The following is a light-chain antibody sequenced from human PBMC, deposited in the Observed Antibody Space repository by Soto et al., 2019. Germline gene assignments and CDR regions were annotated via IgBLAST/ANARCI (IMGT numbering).Light chain of an antibody. CDR2: DAS. CDR1: QNVNNY. J-gene: IGKJ2*01. Sequence: EIELTQSPATLSLSPGERATLSCRASQNVNNYLVWYQQKPGQAPRLLIYDASNRATGIPARFSGSGSGTDFTLTISGLEPDDFAVYYCQQRTNWPPTFGQGTKLEIK. V-gene: IGKV3-11*01. CDR3: QQRTNWPPT.